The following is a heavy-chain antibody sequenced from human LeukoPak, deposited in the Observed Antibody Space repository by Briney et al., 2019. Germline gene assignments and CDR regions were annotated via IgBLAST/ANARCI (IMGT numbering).Heavy chain of an antibody. CDR3: TRAPRADDIFFES. Sequence: PGGSLRLSCAASGFTFSSYEMNWVRQAPGKGLEWVSYISSSGSTIYYADSVKGRFTISRDNAKNSLYLQMNSLRAEDTAVYYCTRAPRADDIFFESWGQGALVTVSS. CDR1: GFTFSSYE. CDR2: ISSSGSTI. D-gene: IGHD3-9*01. V-gene: IGHV3-48*03. J-gene: IGHJ4*02.